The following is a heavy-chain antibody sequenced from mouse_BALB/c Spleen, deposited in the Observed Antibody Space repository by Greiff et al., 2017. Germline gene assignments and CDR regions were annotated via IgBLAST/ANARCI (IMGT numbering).Heavy chain of an antibody. CDR1: GFNIKDTY. CDR3: APLTGFAY. CDR2: IDPANGNT. Sequence: VQLQQSGAELVKPGASVKFSCTASGFNIKDTYMHWVKQRPEQGLEWIGRIDPANGNTKYDPKFQGKATITADTSSNTAYLQLSSLTSEDTAVYYCAPLTGFAYWGQGTLVTVSA. V-gene: IGHV14-3*02. J-gene: IGHJ3*01. D-gene: IGHD4-1*01.